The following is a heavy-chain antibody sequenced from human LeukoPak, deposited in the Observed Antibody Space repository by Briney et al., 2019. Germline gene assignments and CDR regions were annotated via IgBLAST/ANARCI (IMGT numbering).Heavy chain of an antibody. Sequence: GGSLRLSCAASGFTFSDYYMSWIRQAPGKGLEWVSYISSSSSYTNYAGSVKGRFTISRDNAKNSLYLQMNSLRAEDTAVYYCARTLRGNRIAVAGTSFDYWGQGTLVTVSS. V-gene: IGHV3-11*06. CDR1: GFTFSDYY. CDR2: ISSSSSYT. J-gene: IGHJ4*02. D-gene: IGHD6-19*01. CDR3: ARTLRGNRIAVAGTSFDY.